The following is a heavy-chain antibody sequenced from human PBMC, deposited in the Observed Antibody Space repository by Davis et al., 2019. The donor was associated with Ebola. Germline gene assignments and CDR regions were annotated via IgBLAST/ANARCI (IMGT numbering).Heavy chain of an antibody. V-gene: IGHV4-34*01. D-gene: IGHD2/OR15-2a*01. J-gene: IGHJ4*02. CDR3: ARDGISPIDY. Sequence: MPSETLSLTCTVYGGSFSGYYWSWIRQPPGKGLEWIGEINHSGSTNYNPSLKSRVTISVDTSKNQFSLKLSSVTAADTAVYYCARDGISPIDYWGQGTLVTVSS. CDR2: INHSGST. CDR1: GGSFSGYY.